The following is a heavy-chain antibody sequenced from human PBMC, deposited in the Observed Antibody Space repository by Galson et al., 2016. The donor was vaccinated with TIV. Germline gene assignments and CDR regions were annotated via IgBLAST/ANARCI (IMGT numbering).Heavy chain of an antibody. CDR2: INHSGST. Sequence: ETLSLTCAVYGGSVSGYYWSWIRQSPGKGLGWIGEINHSGSTNYNPSLKSRVSISGDTSKNHFSLTLSSVTAADTAVYYCARDKYCSSTTCSTHYCGGGSCSGWFDPWGQGTLVTVSS. J-gene: IGHJ5*02. CDR1: GGSVSGYY. V-gene: IGHV4-34*01. D-gene: IGHD2-2*02. CDR3: ARDKYCSSTTCSTHYCGGGSCSGWFDP.